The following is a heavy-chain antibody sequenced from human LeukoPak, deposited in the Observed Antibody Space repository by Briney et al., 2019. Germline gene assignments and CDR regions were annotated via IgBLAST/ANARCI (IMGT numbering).Heavy chain of an antibody. J-gene: IGHJ4*02. CDR1: GFAFSNYG. D-gene: IGHD3-3*01. CDR2: ISAGGSST. Sequence: TGGSLRLSCTASGFAFSNYGMNWVRQTPGKGLEWVSAISAGGSSTHYADSVKGRFTISRDNSKNTLYLQMDGPRVEDTAVYYCATDRGWRTSGYYLYYFEYWGQGTLVTYSS. CDR3: ATDRGWRTSGYYLYYFEY. V-gene: IGHV3-23*01.